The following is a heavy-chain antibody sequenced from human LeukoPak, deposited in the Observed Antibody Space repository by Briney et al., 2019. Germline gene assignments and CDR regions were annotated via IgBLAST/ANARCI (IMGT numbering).Heavy chain of an antibody. CDR2: ISGNGGRT. CDR3: ARGEPDCAGDCPYWYLDL. D-gene: IGHD2-21*02. V-gene: IGHV3-64*01. Sequence: GRSLRLSCAASGFTFSSSAMHWVRQAQGKGLEYVSAISGNGGRTYYANSVKGRFTISRDNSKNTVFLQMGSLRTEDMAVYYCARGEPDCAGDCPYWYLDLWGRGTLVTVSS. CDR1: GFTFSSSA. J-gene: IGHJ2*01.